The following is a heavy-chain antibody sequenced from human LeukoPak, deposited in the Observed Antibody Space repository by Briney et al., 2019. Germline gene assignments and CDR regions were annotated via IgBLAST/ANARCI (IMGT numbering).Heavy chain of an antibody. CDR2: MNPNSGNT. CDR3: ARGRGAGYYDSNGFYY. Sequence: APVKVSCKASGYTFTSYDINWVRQATGQGLEWMGWMNPNSGNTGYAQKFQGRVTMTRNTSISTAYMELSSLRSEDTAVYYYARGRGAGYYDSNGFYYWGQGTLVTVSS. V-gene: IGHV1-8*01. J-gene: IGHJ4*02. CDR1: GYTFTSYD. D-gene: IGHD3-22*01.